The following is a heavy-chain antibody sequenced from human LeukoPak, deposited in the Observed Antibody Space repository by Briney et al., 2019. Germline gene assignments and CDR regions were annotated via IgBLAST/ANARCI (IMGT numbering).Heavy chain of an antibody. CDR1: GRSIRSYY. J-gene: IGHJ4*02. CDR2: IYYSGST. Sequence: SETLSLTCSVSGRSIRSYYWSWLRQPPGKGLEWIGYIYYSGSTNYNPSLKSRVTISVDTSKNQFSLKLSSVTAADTAVYYCARDLGDYYFDYWGQGTLVTVSS. CDR3: ARDLGDYYFDY. V-gene: IGHV4-59*12. D-gene: IGHD3-16*01.